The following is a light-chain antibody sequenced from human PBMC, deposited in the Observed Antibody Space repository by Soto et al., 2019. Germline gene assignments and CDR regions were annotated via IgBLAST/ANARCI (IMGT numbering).Light chain of an antibody. V-gene: IGLV3-21*01. J-gene: IGLJ2*01. CDR2: YDS. CDR3: QVWEATGDQVG. Sequence: SYELTQPPSVSVAPGETARISCGGNNVGSRSVHWYQQKPGQAPFLVIYYDSDRPSGIPVRFSGSNSGNTATLSISRVEAGDEADYYCQVWEATGDQVGFGGGTKLTVL. CDR1: NVGSRS.